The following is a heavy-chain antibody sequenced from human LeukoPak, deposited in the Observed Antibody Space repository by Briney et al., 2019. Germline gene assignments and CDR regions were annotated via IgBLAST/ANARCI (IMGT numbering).Heavy chain of an antibody. V-gene: IGHV3-7*01. CDR1: GFTFSSYW. D-gene: IGHD6-6*01. CDR3: ARVVYSSSSEGYYYYYYMDV. Sequence: GGSLRLSCAASGFTFSSYWMSWVRQAPGKGLEWVANIKQDGSEKYYVDSVKGRFTISRDNAKNSLYLQMNSLRAEDTAVYYCARVVYSSSSEGYYYYYYMDVWGKGTTVTVSS. J-gene: IGHJ6*03. CDR2: IKQDGSEK.